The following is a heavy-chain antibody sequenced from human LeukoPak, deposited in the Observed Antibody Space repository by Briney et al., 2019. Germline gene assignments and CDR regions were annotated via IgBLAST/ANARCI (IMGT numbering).Heavy chain of an antibody. CDR3: ARDKCLYGSGGDFDY. D-gene: IGHD3-10*01. J-gene: IGHJ4*02. V-gene: IGHV3-30*03. CDR1: GFTFSTYG. CDR2: ISYDANNE. Sequence: GGSLRLSCAAAGFTFSTYGMHWVRQAPGKGLEWVALISYDANNEYYTDSVKGRFTISRDNSKNTLYLQMYSLRAEDTAVYYCARDKCLYGSGGDFDYWGQGTLVTVSS.